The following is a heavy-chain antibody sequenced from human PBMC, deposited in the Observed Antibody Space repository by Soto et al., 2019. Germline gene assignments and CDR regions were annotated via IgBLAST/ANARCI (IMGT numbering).Heavy chain of an antibody. D-gene: IGHD4-17*01. V-gene: IGHV4-39*01. Sequence: PSATLSLPXTVSGGSIGGSSYYWGWIRQTPGKGLVWIGRIYYCGRTYYIPSLKSRVSISVDKSKNQLCLRLSSVTAAETAGYDCARDYGGNPPFDYWGQGTLVTVS. CDR2: IYYCGRT. CDR3: ARDYGGNPPFDY. J-gene: IGHJ4*02. CDR1: GGSIGGSSYY.